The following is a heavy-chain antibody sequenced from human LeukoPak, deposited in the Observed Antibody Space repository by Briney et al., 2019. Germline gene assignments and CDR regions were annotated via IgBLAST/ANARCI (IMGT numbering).Heavy chain of an antibody. D-gene: IGHD6-13*01. CDR1: GFTFSSYS. CDR3: ARGKGIAAAGSYYFDY. Sequence: KPGGSLRLSCAASGFTFSSYSMNWVRQAPGKGLEWVSSTSSSSSYIYYADSVKGRFTISRDNAKNSLYLQMNSLRAEDTAVYYCARGKGIAAAGSYYFDYWGQGTLVTVSS. CDR2: TSSSSSYI. V-gene: IGHV3-21*01. J-gene: IGHJ4*02.